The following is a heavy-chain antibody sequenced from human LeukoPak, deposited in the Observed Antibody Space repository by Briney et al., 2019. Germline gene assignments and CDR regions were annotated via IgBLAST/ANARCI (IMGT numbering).Heavy chain of an antibody. D-gene: IGHD5-24*01. J-gene: IGHJ4*02. CDR2: INHNGRTI. CDR3: ARDHGWLPDY. CDR1: GFIFNSYE. V-gene: IGHV3-48*03. Sequence: AGGSLRLSCAASGFIFNSYEMNWVRQAPGKGLEWVSYINHNGRTIYYADPVKGRFTISRDNAKNSLYLQMNSLRAEDTAVYYCARDHGWLPDYWGQGTLVTVSS.